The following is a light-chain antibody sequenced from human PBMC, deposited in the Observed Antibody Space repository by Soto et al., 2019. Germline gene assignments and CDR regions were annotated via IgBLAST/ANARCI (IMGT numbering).Light chain of an antibody. V-gene: IGKV3-15*01. J-gene: IGKJ1*01. CDR1: QRVSSS. CDR2: GAS. Sequence: EIVLTLSPASLSVSPGERGTLSCGARQRVSSSYASCYQQKPGQARMLLFCGASTRATSIPARCSGGGSRTVFTATSSKRQYECAVAYYEQPSKTAPLTFGEGTKVDIK. CDR3: EQPSKTAPLT.